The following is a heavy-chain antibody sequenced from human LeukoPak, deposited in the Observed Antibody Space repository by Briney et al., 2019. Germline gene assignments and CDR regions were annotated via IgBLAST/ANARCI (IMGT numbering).Heavy chain of an antibody. CDR2: INPNTGGT. D-gene: IGHD3-16*01. V-gene: IGHV1-2*02. CDR1: GYTFTGYY. CDR3: ARGGRATQDYFYYMDV. J-gene: IGHJ6*03. Sequence: ASVKVSCKASGYTFTGYYVHWVRQAPGQGLDWMGWINPNTGGTNYAQKFQGRVTMTRDTSISTAYMELSSLTSDVTAVYYCARGGRATQDYFYYMDVWGKGTTVTVSS.